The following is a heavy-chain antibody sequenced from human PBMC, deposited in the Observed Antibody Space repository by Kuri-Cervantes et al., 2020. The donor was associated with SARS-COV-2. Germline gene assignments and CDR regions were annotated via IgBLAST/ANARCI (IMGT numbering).Heavy chain of an antibody. J-gene: IGHJ4*02. CDR3: ASGGRASRFMFEY. CDR1: GYTFTNYF. CDR2: IDPSGGST. Sequence: ASVKVSCKASGYTFTNYFMHWVRQAPGQGLEWMGIIDPSGGSTNYAQNFQGRVTMTRDTSTSTVYMELSSLKSEDTAVYYCASGGRASRFMFEYWGQGTLVTVSS. V-gene: IGHV1-46*01. D-gene: IGHD3-16*01.